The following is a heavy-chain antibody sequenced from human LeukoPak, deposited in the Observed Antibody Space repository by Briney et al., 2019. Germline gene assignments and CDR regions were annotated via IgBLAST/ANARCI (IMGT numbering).Heavy chain of an antibody. CDR1: GYTLTELS. CDR2: FDPEDGET. J-gene: IGHJ5*02. D-gene: IGHD6-13*01. V-gene: IGHV1-24*01. CDR3: ATAAAGTDWFDP. Sequence: ASVKVFCKVSGYTLTELSMHWVRQAPGKGLEWMGGFDPEDGETIYAQKFQGRVTMTEDTSTDTAYMELSSLRSEDTAVYYCATAAAGTDWFDPWGQGTLVTVSS.